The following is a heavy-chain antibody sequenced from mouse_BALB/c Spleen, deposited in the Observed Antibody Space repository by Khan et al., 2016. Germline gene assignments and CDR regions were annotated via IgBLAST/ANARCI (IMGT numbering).Heavy chain of an antibody. Sequence: IQLVQSGPELKKPGKTVKISCKASGYTFTNYGMNWVKQAPGKGLKWMGWINTYSGESTYADDFQGRFAFSLETSANTAYLQINNLKNEDTATYFWAKYRYDYGSSSDVDFWGAGTTVTVSS. V-gene: IGHV9-3-1*01. J-gene: IGHJ1*01. CDR2: INTYSGES. CDR1: GYTFTNYG. CDR3: AKYRYDYGSSSDVDF. D-gene: IGHD1-1*01.